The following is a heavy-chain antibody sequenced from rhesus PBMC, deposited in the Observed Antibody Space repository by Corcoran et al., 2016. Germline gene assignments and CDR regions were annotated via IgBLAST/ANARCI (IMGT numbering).Heavy chain of an antibody. CDR1: GGSISGGYD. CDR3: ARDRAAAGRFDY. V-gene: IGHV4-76*01. J-gene: IGHJ4*01. CDR2: IYGSRGST. Sequence: QLQLQESGPGLVKPSETLSLTCAVSGGSISGGYDWSWIRQPPGKGLEWIGYIYGSRGSTNYNPSLKNRVNILKDASKNEFSLKLSSVTAADTAVYYCARDRAAAGRFDYWGQGVLVTVSS. D-gene: IGHD6-31*01.